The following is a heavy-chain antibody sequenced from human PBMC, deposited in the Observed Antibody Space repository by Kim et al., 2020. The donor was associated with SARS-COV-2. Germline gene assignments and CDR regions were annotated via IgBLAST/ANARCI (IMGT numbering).Heavy chain of an antibody. J-gene: IGHJ4*02. V-gene: IGHV1-69*13. D-gene: IGHD6-19*01. Sequence: SVKVSCKASGGTFSSYSISWVRQAPGQGLEWMGGIIPIFGTSNYAQKFQGRVTITADVSTSTAYMELSSLRSDDTAVYYCARVWLNYFDYSGQRTLVTVSS. CDR2: IIPIFGTS. CDR1: GGTFSSYS. CDR3: ARVWLNYFDY.